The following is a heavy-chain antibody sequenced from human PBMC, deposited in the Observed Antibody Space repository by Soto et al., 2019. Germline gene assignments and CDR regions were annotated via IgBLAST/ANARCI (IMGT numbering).Heavy chain of an antibody. V-gene: IGHV3-23*01. CDR2: ISSCGDRT. Sequence: EVQLLESGGGLVQPGASLRLSCVASEFTFSSYALSWVRQAPGKGLEWVSGISSCGDRTYYADSVKGRFTISKYNFKSTLYLKMNSLRADDTAVYYCAKGSLTRVAGTDAFDFWGQGTMVTVSS. J-gene: IGHJ3*01. CDR1: EFTFSSYA. CDR3: AKGSLTRVAGTDAFDF. D-gene: IGHD6-19*01.